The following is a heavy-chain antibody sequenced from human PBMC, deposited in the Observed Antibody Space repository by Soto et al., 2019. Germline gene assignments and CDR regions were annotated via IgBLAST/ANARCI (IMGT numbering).Heavy chain of an antibody. CDR2: IYYSGST. CDR3: ARDGDGYNY. D-gene: IGHD5-12*01. V-gene: IGHV4-61*01. J-gene: IGHJ4*02. Sequence: QVQLQESGPGLVKPSETLSLTCTVSGGSVSSGSYYWSWIRQPPGKGLEWIGYIYYSGSTNYNPSLKSRVTISADTSKIQFSLKLSSVTAADTAVYYCARDGDGYNYWGQGTLVTVSS. CDR1: GGSVSSGSYY.